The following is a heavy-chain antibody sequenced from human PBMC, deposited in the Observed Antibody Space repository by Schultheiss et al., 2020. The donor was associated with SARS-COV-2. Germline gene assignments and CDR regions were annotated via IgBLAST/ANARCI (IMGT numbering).Heavy chain of an antibody. CDR2: ISDTSGYI. V-gene: IGHV3-21*01. Sequence: GESLKISCAASGFTFRIYSMNWVRQAPGKGLEWVASISDTSGYIYYADSVKGRFTISRDNAKNSLYLQINSLRAEDTAVYYCVRDILGPAAYWGQGTLVTVSS. CDR1: GFTFRIYS. D-gene: IGHD6-25*01. CDR3: VRDILGPAAY. J-gene: IGHJ4*02.